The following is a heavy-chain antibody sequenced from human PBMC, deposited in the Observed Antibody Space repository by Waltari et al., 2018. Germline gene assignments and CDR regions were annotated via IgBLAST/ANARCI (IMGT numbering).Heavy chain of an antibody. Sequence: QVQLVQSGAEVKKPGSSVKVSCKASGGTFSSYAISWVRQAPGQGLEWMGGIIPIFGTANYAQKCQGRVTMTAYESTSTAYMELSSLRSEDTAVYYCARGQGACGGDCYSGMDVWGQGTTVTVSS. V-gene: IGHV1-69*13. CDR1: GGTFSSYA. J-gene: IGHJ6*02. CDR2: IIPIFGTA. D-gene: IGHD2-21*01. CDR3: ARGQGACGGDCYSGMDV.